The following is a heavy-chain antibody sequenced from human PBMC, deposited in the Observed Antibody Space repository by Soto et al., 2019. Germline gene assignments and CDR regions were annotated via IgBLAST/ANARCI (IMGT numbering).Heavy chain of an antibody. V-gene: IGHV3-33*01. CDR1: GLTFRNYG. CDR2: IWYDGSKK. J-gene: IGHJ4*02. Sequence: QVQLVESGGGVVQTGGSLRLSCAASGLTFRNYGRHWVRQVPGKGLEWVAVIWYDGSKKNYADSVKGRFTISRDNSKNTLYPQMNSLRAEDTAVYYCATWRGNWYAVDYWGQGALVTVSS. D-gene: IGHD3-3*01. CDR3: ATWRGNWYAVDY.